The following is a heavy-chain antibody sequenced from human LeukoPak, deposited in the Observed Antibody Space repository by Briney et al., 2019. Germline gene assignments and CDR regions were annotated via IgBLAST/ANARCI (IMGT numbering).Heavy chain of an antibody. V-gene: IGHV4-59*01. CDR1: GGSISSYY. CDR3: ARVYRVTTGTYYYYYMDV. J-gene: IGHJ6*03. Sequence: SETLSLTCTVSGGSISSYYWSWIRQPPAKGLEWIWYIYYSGSTNYNPSLKSRVTISVDTSKNQFSLKLSSVTAADTAVYYCARVYRVTTGTYYYYYMDVWGKGTTVTVSS. D-gene: IGHD4-17*01. CDR2: IYYSGST.